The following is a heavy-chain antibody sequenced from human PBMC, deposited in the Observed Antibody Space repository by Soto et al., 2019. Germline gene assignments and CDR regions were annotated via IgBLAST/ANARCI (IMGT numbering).Heavy chain of an antibody. CDR3: ARDYYYDSSRVDS. Sequence: SATLSLTCTVDGGSISSYYWNWIWQSPRKGLEWIGYIYSSGSTHYNPSLQNRVTISIDTSKNQVSLKLSSVTAADTAVYYCARDYYYDSSRVDSWGQGALVTVS. D-gene: IGHD3-22*01. CDR2: IYSSGST. CDR1: GGSISSYY. V-gene: IGHV4-59*12. J-gene: IGHJ4*02.